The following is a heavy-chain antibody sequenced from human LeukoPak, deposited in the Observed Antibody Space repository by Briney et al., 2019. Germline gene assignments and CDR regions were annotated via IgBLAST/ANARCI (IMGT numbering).Heavy chain of an antibody. CDR3: AREARSSRDFDY. CDR1: GFTFSSYA. J-gene: IGHJ4*02. V-gene: IGHV3-30-3*01. CDR2: ISYDGSNK. D-gene: IGHD6-13*01. Sequence: GGSLRLSCAASGFTFSSYAMHWVRQAPGKGLEWVAVISYDGSNKYYADSVKGRFTISRDNSKNTLYLQMNSLRAGDTAVYYCAREARSSRDFDYWGQGTLVTVSS.